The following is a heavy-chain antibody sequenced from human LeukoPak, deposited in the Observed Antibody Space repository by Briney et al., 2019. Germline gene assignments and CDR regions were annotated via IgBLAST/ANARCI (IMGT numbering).Heavy chain of an antibody. CDR1: GYTLTELS. Sequence: ASVKVSCKVSGYTLTELSMHWVRQAPGKGLEWMGWINPNSGGTNYAQKFQGRVTMTRDTSISTAYMELSRLRSDDTAVYYCARVGYYGSGSYYRLAGSYYMDVWGKGTTVTISS. V-gene: IGHV1-2*02. D-gene: IGHD3-10*01. CDR3: ARVGYYGSGSYYRLAGSYYMDV. J-gene: IGHJ6*03. CDR2: INPNSGGT.